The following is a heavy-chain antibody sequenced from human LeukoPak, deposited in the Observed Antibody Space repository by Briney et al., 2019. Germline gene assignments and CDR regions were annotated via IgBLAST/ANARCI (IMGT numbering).Heavy chain of an antibody. CDR3: ARAHCSSTSCPTNLYYYYGMDV. V-gene: IGHV1-69*13. J-gene: IGHJ6*02. CDR2: IIPIFGTA. D-gene: IGHD2-2*01. Sequence: SVKVSCKASGGTFSSYAISWVRQAPGQGLEWMGGIIPIFGTANYAQKFQGRVTITADESTSTAYMELSSLRSEDTAVYYCARAHCSSTSCPTNLYYYYGMDVWGQGTTVTVSS. CDR1: GGTFSSYA.